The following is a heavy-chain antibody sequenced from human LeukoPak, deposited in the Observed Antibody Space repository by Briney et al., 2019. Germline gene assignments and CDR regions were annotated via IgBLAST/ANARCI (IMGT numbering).Heavy chain of an antibody. V-gene: IGHV4-4*07. J-gene: IGHJ4*02. CDR1: GASVTTYY. D-gene: IGHD3-16*01. CDR3: ARNYDKAFDY. CDR2: IYSSETT. Sequence: KPSVTLSLTCTVSGASVTTYYWSWIRHPAGRVLECIGRIYSSETTNYSLSRRGRVTMSLDTSRNQVFLKLRCVVGAGTAMYYRARNYDKAFDYWGQGTLVTVSS.